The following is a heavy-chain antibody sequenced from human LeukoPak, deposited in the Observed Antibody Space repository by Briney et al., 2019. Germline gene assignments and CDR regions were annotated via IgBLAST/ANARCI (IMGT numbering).Heavy chain of an antibody. CDR2: INPSGGST. CDR1: GYTFTSDY. D-gene: IGHD3-22*01. Sequence: ASVKGSCKASGYTFTSDYMHWVRQAPGQGLEWMGIINPSGGSTSYAQKFQGRVTMTRDTSTSTVYMELSSLRSEDTAVYYCARDRSPTYYDSSGYYYWGQGTLVTVSS. J-gene: IGHJ4*02. V-gene: IGHV1-46*01. CDR3: ARDRSPTYYDSSGYYY.